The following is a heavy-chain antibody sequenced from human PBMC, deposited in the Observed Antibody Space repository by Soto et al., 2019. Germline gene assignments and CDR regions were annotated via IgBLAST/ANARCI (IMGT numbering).Heavy chain of an antibody. Sequence: SGPTLVNPTQTLTLTCTFSGFSLSTSGVGVGWIRQPPGKALEWLALIYWDDDKRYSPSLKSRLTITKDTSKNQVVLTMTNMDPVDTVTYYCAHRRAAGPRPYTVDYWGQGTLVTVSS. V-gene: IGHV2-5*02. CDR3: AHRRAAGPRPYTVDY. CDR1: GFSLSTSGVG. D-gene: IGHD6-13*01. CDR2: IYWDDDK. J-gene: IGHJ4*02.